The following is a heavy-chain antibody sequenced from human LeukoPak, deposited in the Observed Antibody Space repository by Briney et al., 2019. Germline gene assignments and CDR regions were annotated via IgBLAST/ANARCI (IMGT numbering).Heavy chain of an antibody. CDR3: ARGYYDSSGYNGMDV. CDR2: IYYSGST. D-gene: IGHD3-22*01. CDR1: GGSMRSYY. J-gene: IGHJ6*02. V-gene: IGHV4-59*01. Sequence: SETLSLTCTVSGGSMRSYYWSWIRQPPGKGLEWIGYIYYSGSTNYNPSLKSRVTLSVDTSKNQFSLKLSSVTAADTAVYYCARGYYDSSGYNGMDVWGQGTTVTVSS.